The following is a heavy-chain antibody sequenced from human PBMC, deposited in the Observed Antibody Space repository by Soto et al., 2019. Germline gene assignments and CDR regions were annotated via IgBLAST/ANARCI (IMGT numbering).Heavy chain of an antibody. D-gene: IGHD6-19*01. Sequence: PGGSLRLSCAASGFSFKNYAMHWVRQAPGKGPEWVAVISSDGTKRDYVDSVTGRFTISRDNSKNTLYLHMNTLRLEDSGVYYYAKPRASLQWPPFDPWGHGTLVTVSS. CDR2: ISSDGTKR. J-gene: IGHJ5*02. CDR3: AKPRASLQWPPFDP. CDR1: GFSFKNYA. V-gene: IGHV3-30*18.